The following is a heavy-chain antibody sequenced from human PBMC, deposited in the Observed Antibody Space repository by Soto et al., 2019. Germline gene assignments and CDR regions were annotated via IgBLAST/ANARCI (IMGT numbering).Heavy chain of an antibody. Sequence: ASVKVSCKASGYTFTSYGISWVRQAPGQGLEWMGWTSAYNGNTNYAQKLQGRVTMTTDTSTSTAYMELRSLRSDDTAVYYCARDQGPPGAARPCWFDPWGQGTLVTVSS. CDR2: TSAYNGNT. CDR3: ARDQGPPGAARPCWFDP. D-gene: IGHD6-6*01. J-gene: IGHJ5*02. CDR1: GYTFTSYG. V-gene: IGHV1-18*01.